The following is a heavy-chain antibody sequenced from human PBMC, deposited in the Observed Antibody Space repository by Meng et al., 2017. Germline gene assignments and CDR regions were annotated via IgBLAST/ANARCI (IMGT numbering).Heavy chain of an antibody. V-gene: IGHV2-70*01. Sequence: SGPTLVKPTQTITLTRTFSGFSLSTSGMCVSWIRQPPGKALEWLALIDWDDDKYYSTSLKTRLTISKDTSKNQVVLTMTNMDPVDTATYYCARILYSSGWLNIDYWGQGTLVTVSS. CDR1: GFSLSTSGMC. CDR2: IDWDDDK. CDR3: ARILYSSGWLNIDY. D-gene: IGHD6-19*01. J-gene: IGHJ4*02.